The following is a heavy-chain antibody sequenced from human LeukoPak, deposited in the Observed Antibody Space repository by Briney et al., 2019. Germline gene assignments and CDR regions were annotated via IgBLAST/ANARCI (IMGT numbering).Heavy chain of an antibody. CDR1: GYSISSGYY. J-gene: IGHJ4*02. V-gene: IGHV4-38-2*02. CDR3: ARGYSHPDY. CDR2: IYNSGST. D-gene: IGHD5-18*01. Sequence: SETLSLTCTVSGYSISSGYYWGWIRQAPGKGLEWIGNIYNSGSTNYNPSLKSRVTISLDTSKNQVSLKLRSVTAADTAVYYCARGYSHPDYWGQGTLVTVSS.